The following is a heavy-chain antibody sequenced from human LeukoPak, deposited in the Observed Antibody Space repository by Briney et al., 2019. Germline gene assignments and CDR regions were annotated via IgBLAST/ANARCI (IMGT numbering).Heavy chain of an antibody. CDR2: INPNSGGT. V-gene: IGHV1-2*02. CDR1: GYTFTGYY. J-gene: IGHJ4*02. Sequence: ASVKVSCKASGYTFTGYYMHWVRQAPGQGLEWMGWINPNSGGTNYAQKFQGRVTMTRDTSISTAYMELSRLRSDDTAVYYCARLLEIYGSSGYPDYWGQGTLVTVSS. D-gene: IGHD3-22*01. CDR3: ARLLEIYGSSGYPDY.